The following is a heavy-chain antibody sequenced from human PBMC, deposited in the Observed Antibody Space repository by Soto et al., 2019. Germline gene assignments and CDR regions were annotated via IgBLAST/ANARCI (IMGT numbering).Heavy chain of an antibody. Sequence: SETLSLTCTVSGASISSSSYYWGWIRQPPGKGLEWIGSIYYIVRICYRPILSTRRTTLLSTPRSSFSLNLSSVTIDDMAVYYCAVSRILLRGGIDYSGQGTLVTVST. D-gene: IGHD2-15*01. J-gene: IGHJ4*02. CDR2: IYYIVRI. CDR3: AVSRILLRGGIDY. CDR1: GASISSSSYY. V-gene: IGHV4-39*02.